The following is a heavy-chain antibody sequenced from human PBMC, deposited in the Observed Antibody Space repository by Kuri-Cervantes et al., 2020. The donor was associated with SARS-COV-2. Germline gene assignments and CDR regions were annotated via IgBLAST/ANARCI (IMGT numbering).Heavy chain of an antibody. J-gene: IGHJ2*01. Sequence: SETLSLTCTVSGGSISSYYWSWIRQPPGKGLEWIGYIYYSGSTNYNPSLKSRVTISVDTSKNRFSLKLSSVTAADTAVYYCARHYITRYFDLWGRGTLVTVSS. CDR3: ARHYITRYFDL. V-gene: IGHV4-59*08. CDR1: GGSISSYY. CDR2: IYYSGST. D-gene: IGHD2-2*01.